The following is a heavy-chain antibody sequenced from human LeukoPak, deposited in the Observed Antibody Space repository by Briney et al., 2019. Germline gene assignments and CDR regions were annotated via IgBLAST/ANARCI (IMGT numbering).Heavy chain of an antibody. D-gene: IGHD6-6*01. CDR1: GGSFSGYY. Sequence: SETLSLTCAVYGGSFSGYYWGWIRQPPGKGLEWIGTIYYSGTTYYNPSLKSRVTISLDTSKNQFSLKLSSVTAADTAIYYCARDFSSSSTVYYYYYMDVWGKGTTVTVSS. J-gene: IGHJ6*03. V-gene: IGHV4-34*01. CDR2: IYYSGTT. CDR3: ARDFSSSSTVYYYYYMDV.